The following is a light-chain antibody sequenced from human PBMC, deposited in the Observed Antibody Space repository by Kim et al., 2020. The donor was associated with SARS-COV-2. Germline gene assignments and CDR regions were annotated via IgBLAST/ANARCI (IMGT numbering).Light chain of an antibody. CDR2: GKD. CDR3: KSRDSRGNVV. CDR1: SLRIYY. V-gene: IGLV3-19*01. J-gene: IGLJ2*01. Sequence: SSELTQDPAVSVALGQTVRITCQGDSLRIYYATWYQQKSGQAPVLVFYGKDKRPSGIPDRFSGSSSGSTASLTITGAQAADEADYYCKSRDSRGNVVFGGGTKVTVL.